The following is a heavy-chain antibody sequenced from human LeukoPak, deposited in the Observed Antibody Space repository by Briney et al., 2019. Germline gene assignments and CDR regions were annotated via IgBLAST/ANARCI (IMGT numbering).Heavy chain of an antibody. CDR2: ISSSSSTI. J-gene: IGHJ4*02. Sequence: PGGSLRLSCAASGFTFSSYSMNWVRQTPGKGLEWVSYISSSSSTIYYADSVKGRFTISRDNAKNSLYLQMNSLRAEDTAVYYCAREYSGSYGLRWGQGTLVTVSS. CDR1: GFTFSSYS. V-gene: IGHV3-48*04. D-gene: IGHD1-26*01. CDR3: AREYSGSYGLR.